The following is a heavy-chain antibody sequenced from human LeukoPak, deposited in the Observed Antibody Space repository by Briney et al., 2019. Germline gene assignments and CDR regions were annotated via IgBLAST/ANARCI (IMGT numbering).Heavy chain of an antibody. CDR1: GYTFTGYY. D-gene: IGHD2-15*01. J-gene: IGHJ4*02. CDR3: ARDPAFYFSGGSCYPY. V-gene: IGHV1-2*02. CDR2: INPNSGGT. Sequence: GASVKVSCKASGYTFTGYYMHWVRQAPGQGLEWMGWINPNSGGTNYAQKFQGRVTMTRDTSISTAYMELSRLRSDDTAVYYCARDPAFYFSGGSCYPYWGQGTLVTVSS.